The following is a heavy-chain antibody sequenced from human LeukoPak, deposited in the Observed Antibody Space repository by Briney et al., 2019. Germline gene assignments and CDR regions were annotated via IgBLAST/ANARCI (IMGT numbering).Heavy chain of an antibody. Sequence: PGGSLRLSCAASGFTFSFYAMSWVRQAPGKGLEWVSVISDSGGRTYYADSVKGRFTISRDNSKNTLYLQMNSLRADDTAVYYCARDGYSSSSWCAYWGQGTLVTVSS. CDR2: ISDSGGRT. J-gene: IGHJ4*02. V-gene: IGHV3-23*01. CDR3: ARDGYSSSSWCAY. CDR1: GFTFSFYA. D-gene: IGHD6-13*01.